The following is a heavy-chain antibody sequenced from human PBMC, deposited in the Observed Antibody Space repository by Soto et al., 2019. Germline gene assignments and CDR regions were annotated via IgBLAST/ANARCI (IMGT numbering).Heavy chain of an antibody. J-gene: IGHJ4*02. D-gene: IGHD3-3*01. CDR2: ISGSGGST. V-gene: IGHV3-23*01. Sequence: HPGGSLRLSCAASGFTFSSYAMSWVRQAPGKGLEWVSAISGSGGSTYYADSVKGRFTISRDNSKNTLYLQMNSLRAEDTAVYYCAKDSYDFWSGYYTFDYWGQGTLVTVSS. CDR1: GFTFSSYA. CDR3: AKDSYDFWSGYYTFDY.